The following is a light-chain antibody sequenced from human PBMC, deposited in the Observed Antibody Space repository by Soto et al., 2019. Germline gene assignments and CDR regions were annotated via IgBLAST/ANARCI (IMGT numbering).Light chain of an antibody. J-gene: IGKJ1*01. CDR1: QSISSW. Sequence: DIQMTQSPSTLSSSVGDRVTITCRASQSISSWLAWYQQKPGKAPKLLIYKASSLESGGPSRFSGIGSGTEFTLNLGSLQPDDFATYYCQQYNRYSPWTFGQGTKVEIK. CDR3: QQYNRYSPWT. CDR2: KAS. V-gene: IGKV1-5*03.